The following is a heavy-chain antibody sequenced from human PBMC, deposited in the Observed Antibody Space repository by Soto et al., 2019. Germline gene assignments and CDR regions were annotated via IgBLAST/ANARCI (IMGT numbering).Heavy chain of an antibody. V-gene: IGHV3-72*01. CDR2: IKNSANAYTT. J-gene: IGHJ4*02. CDR3: TRAPSYYGSGSHH. D-gene: IGHD3-10*01. Sequence: GGSLRLSCAASGFTFSDPYMDWVRQAPGKGLEWVGRIKNSANAYTTQYAASVKGRFTISRDDLKNSVYLQMNSLKTEDTAVYYCTRAPSYYGSGSHHWGQGTLVTVSS. CDR1: GFTFSDPY.